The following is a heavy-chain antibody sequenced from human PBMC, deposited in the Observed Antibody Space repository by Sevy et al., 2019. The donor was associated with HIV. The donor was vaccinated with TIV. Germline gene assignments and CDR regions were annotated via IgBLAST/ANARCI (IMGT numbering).Heavy chain of an antibody. Sequence: GGSLRLSCAASGFTVSSNYMSWVRQAPGKGLEWVSVIYSGGSTYYADSVKGRFTISRDNSKNTLYLQMNGLRAEDTAVYYCARLAAGALVDYWGQGTLVTVSS. J-gene: IGHJ4*02. D-gene: IGHD2-8*02. CDR3: ARLAAGALVDY. CDR1: GFTVSSNY. V-gene: IGHV3-53*01. CDR2: IYSGGST.